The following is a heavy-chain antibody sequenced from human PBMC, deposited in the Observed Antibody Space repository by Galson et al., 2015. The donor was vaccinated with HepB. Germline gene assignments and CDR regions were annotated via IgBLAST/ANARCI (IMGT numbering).Heavy chain of an antibody. CDR3: ARAPRVRGVEQFDY. Sequence: SLRLSCAASGFTFSSYSMNWVRQAPGKGLEWVSSISSSSSYIYYADSVKGRFTISRDNAKNSLYLQMNSLRAEDTAVYYCARAPRVRGVEQFDYWGQGTLVTVSS. D-gene: IGHD3-10*01. CDR1: GFTFSSYS. CDR2: ISSSSSYI. J-gene: IGHJ4*02. V-gene: IGHV3-21*01.